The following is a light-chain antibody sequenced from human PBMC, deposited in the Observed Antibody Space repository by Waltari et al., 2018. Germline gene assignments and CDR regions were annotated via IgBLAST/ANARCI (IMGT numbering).Light chain of an antibody. CDR3: CSYAGSSPSYV. J-gene: IGLJ1*01. CDR1: STDVGNYIL. Sequence: QSALPQPASVSGSPGPSIPISCTGTSTDVGNYILVSWYQQHPGKAPKLMISEVNKRPSGVSNRFSGSKSGNTASLTISGLQAEDEADYYCCSYAGSSPSYVFGTGTKVTVL. V-gene: IGLV2-23*02. CDR2: EVN.